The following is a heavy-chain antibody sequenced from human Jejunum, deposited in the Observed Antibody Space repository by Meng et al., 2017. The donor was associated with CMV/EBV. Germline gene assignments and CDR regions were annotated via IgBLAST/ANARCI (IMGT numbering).Heavy chain of an antibody. Sequence: TFVDYAMHGVRQGPGRVLEWVSGINCDSATIAYADSVTGRFTISRDNARNSLYLQMTSLRADDTALYYCAKGRASSWTCYFYGMDVWGHGTTVTVSS. V-gene: IGHV3-9*01. CDR2: INCDSATI. CDR1: TFVDYA. J-gene: IGHJ6*02. D-gene: IGHD3/OR15-3a*01. CDR3: AKGRASSWTCYFYGMDV.